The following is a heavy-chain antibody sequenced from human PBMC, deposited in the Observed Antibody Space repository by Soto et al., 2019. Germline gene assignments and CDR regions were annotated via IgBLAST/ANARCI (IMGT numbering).Heavy chain of an antibody. CDR3: ARAGYYDSSGYDGFDI. D-gene: IGHD3-22*01. Sequence: QVQLVQSGAEVKKPGASVRVSCKASGYTCTTYYLHWLRQAPGQGLEWMGIIDPRAGSASHAQNFQGRVTMTRDTSTRTVYMDLRSLRSEDTAVYYCARAGYYDSSGYDGFDIWGQGTMVTVSS. V-gene: IGHV1-46*01. CDR2: IDPRAGSA. J-gene: IGHJ3*02. CDR1: GYTCTTYY.